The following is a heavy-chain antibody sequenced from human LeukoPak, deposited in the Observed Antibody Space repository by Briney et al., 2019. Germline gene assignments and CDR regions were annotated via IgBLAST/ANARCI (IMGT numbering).Heavy chain of an antibody. CDR2: IWYDGSNK. Sequence: GGSLRLSCAASGFTFSSYGMHWVRQAPGKGLEWVAVIWYDGSNKYYADSVKGRLTISRDNSKNTLYLQMNSLRAEDTAVYYCAKEQRWLQAELDYWGQGTLVIVSS. V-gene: IGHV3-33*06. J-gene: IGHJ4*02. CDR1: GFTFSSYG. CDR3: AKEQRWLQAELDY. D-gene: IGHD5-24*01.